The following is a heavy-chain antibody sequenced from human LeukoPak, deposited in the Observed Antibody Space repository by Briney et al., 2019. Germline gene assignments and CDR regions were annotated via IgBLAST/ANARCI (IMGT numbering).Heavy chain of an antibody. CDR3: AKDGLMRFFDY. Sequence: GGSLRLSCAASGFIFSSYDMYWVRQAPGKGLEWVAVISNDGNNKQYADSVKGRFTISRDNSKNTLYLQMNSLRADDTAVYHRAKDGLMRFFDYWGQGTLVTVSS. D-gene: IGHD2-8*01. CDR1: GFIFSSYD. J-gene: IGHJ4*02. V-gene: IGHV3-30*18. CDR2: ISNDGNNK.